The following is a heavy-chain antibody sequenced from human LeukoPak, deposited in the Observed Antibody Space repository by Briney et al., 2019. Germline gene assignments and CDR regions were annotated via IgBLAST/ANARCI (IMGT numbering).Heavy chain of an antibody. J-gene: IGHJ4*02. Sequence: GGSLRLSCAASGFTFSDYYMSWIRQAPGKGLEWVSYISSSGSTIYYADSVKGRFTISRENAKNSLYLQMNSLRAEDTAVYYCARDSRDSGYDEGVGYWGQGTLVTVSS. V-gene: IGHV3-11*01. D-gene: IGHD5-12*01. CDR2: ISSSGSTI. CDR1: GFTFSDYY. CDR3: ARDSRDSGYDEGVGY.